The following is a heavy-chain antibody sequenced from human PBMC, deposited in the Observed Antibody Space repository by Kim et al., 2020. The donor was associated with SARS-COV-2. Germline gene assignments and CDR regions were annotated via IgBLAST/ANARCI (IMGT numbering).Heavy chain of an antibody. Sequence: GGSLRLSCAASGFTFSSYEMNWVRQAPGKGLEWVSYISSSGSTIYYADSVKGRFTISRDNAKNSLYLQMNSLRAEDTAVYYCARADGQQPSGYWGQGTLVTVSS. J-gene: IGHJ4*02. CDR3: ARADGQQPSGY. D-gene: IGHD6-13*01. CDR2: ISSSGSTI. V-gene: IGHV3-48*03. CDR1: GFTFSSYE.